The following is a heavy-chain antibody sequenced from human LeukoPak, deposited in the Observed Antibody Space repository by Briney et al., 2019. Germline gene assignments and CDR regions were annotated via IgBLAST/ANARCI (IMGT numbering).Heavy chain of an antibody. CDR3: AREEYSSSLSY. J-gene: IGHJ4*02. D-gene: IGHD6-6*01. CDR1: GFTFSSYA. V-gene: IGHV3-23*01. CDR2: ISGSGGST. Sequence: GGSLRLSCAASGFTFSSYAMSWVRQAPGKGLEWVSAISGSGGSTYYAGSVKGRFTISRGNSKNTLYLQMNSLRAEDTAVYYCAREEYSSSLSYWGQGTLVAVSS.